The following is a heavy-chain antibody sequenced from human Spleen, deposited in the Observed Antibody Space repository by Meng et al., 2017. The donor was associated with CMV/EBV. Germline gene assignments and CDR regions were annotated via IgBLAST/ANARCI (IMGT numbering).Heavy chain of an antibody. Sequence: ASVKVSCKASGYTFTDYYMYWVRQAPGQGLKWMGWVNPNNGATNYAQKFQGRVTMTTDTSTSAAYMELRSLRSDDTAVYYCARGGHYYYDSNGYYYALYWGQGTLVTVSS. CDR1: GYTFTDYY. J-gene: IGHJ4*02. CDR3: ARGGHYYYDSNGYYYALY. V-gene: IGHV1-2*02. CDR2: VNPNNGAT. D-gene: IGHD3-22*01.